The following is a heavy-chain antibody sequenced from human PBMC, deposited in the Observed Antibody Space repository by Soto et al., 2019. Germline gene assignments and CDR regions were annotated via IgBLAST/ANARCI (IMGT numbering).Heavy chain of an antibody. V-gene: IGHV3-23*01. CDR1: GFTFSTYA. J-gene: IGHJ2*01. Sequence: GGSLRLSCAVSGFTFSTYAMSWVRQAPGKGLEWVSAITGNGIYTHSADSVKGRFTISRDNSKSTLFLQMNSLRAEDTAVYYCVPPRDFDLWGRGTQVTVSS. CDR2: ITGNGIYT. CDR3: VPPRDFDL.